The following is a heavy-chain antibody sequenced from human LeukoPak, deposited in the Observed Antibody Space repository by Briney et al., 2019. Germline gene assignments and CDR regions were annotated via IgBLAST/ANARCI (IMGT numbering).Heavy chain of an antibody. CDR2: IYSGGST. J-gene: IGHJ4*02. CDR3: ARGYCSGGSCYYFDY. D-gene: IGHD2-15*01. V-gene: IGHV3-53*01. CDR1: GFTVSSNY. Sequence: GGSLRLSCAASGFTVSSNYMSWVRQAPGKGLEWGSVIYSGGSTYYADSVKGRFTISRDNSKNTLYLQMNSRRAEDTAVYYCARGYCSGGSCYYFDYWGQGTLVTVSS.